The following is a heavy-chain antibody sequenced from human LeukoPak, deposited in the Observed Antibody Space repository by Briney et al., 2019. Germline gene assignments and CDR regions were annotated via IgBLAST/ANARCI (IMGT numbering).Heavy chain of an antibody. D-gene: IGHD6-19*01. J-gene: IGHJ6*02. Sequence: SETLSLTCTVSGGSVSSINYYWSWIRQPPGKGLEWIGHVFHSGSTNYNPSLKSRVTISVDTSRNQFSLRLSSVTAADTAVYYCARDVQRWLDLQYYYHGMDVWGQGTTVTVS. CDR2: VFHSGST. CDR1: GGSVSSINYY. CDR3: ARDVQRWLDLQYYYHGMDV. V-gene: IGHV4-61*01.